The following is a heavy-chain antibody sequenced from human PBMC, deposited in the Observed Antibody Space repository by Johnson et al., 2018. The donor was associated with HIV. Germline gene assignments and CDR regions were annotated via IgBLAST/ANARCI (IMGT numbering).Heavy chain of an antibody. D-gene: IGHD2-15*01. CDR3: ARRRVVDDAFDI. CDR1: GFTFSSYL. CDR2: IKQDGSEK. V-gene: IGHV3-7*05. J-gene: IGHJ3*02. Sequence: EVQLVESGGGVVQPGRSLRLSCAASGFTFSSYLMSWVRQAPGKGLEWVANIKQDGSEKYYVDSVKGRFTISRDNAKNSLYLQMNSLTAEDTALYYCARRRVVDDAFDIWGQGTMVTVSS.